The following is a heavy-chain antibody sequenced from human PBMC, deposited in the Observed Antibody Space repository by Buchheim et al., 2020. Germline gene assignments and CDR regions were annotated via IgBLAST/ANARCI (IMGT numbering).Heavy chain of an antibody. CDR1: GFTFNNYA. CDR3: AKGGYCSSSDCYRAYYYYNMDA. J-gene: IGHJ6*02. V-gene: IGHV3-23*01. CDR2: IIGSGSRT. Sequence: EVQLLESGGGLVQPGGSLRLSCAASGFTFNNYAMNWVRQVPGKGLEWVSGIIGSGSRTCYADSVKGRLTISRDHSKGTLYLQMNSLRAEDTAVYYCAKGGYCSSSDCYRAYYYYNMDAWGQGTT. D-gene: IGHD2-2*01.